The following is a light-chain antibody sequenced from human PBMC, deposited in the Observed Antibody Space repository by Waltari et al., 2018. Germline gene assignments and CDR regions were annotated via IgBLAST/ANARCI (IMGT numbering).Light chain of an antibody. Sequence: DIQLPQSPSTLSASVGDRVTITCRTSQTISNWLAWYQQKSGKAPNLLIYQASSLKSGVPSRFSGSGSGTEFTLTIRSLQPEDFATYYCQKYNNYPYTFGQGTKLEIK. CDR1: QTISNW. J-gene: IGKJ2*01. CDR3: QKYNNYPYT. V-gene: IGKV1-5*03. CDR2: QAS.